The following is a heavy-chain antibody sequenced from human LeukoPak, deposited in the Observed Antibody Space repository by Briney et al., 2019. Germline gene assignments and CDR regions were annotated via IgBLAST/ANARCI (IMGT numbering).Heavy chain of an antibody. Sequence: PGGSLRLSCAASGFTFSSYWMHWVRQAPGKGLMWVSRINSDGSSTSYADSVKGRFTISRDNAKNTLYLQMNSLRAEDTAVYYCARDWRLDYWGQGTLVTVSS. CDR3: ARDWRLDY. CDR2: INSDGSST. CDR1: GFTFSSYW. J-gene: IGHJ4*02. V-gene: IGHV3-74*01.